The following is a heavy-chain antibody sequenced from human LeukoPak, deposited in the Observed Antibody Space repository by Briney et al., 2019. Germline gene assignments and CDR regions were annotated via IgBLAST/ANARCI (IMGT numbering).Heavy chain of an antibody. D-gene: IGHD3-10*01. Sequence: YPGGSLRLSCAASGLTFSSYWMHWVRQAPGKGLVWVSRINSDGSSTSYADSVKGRFTISRDNAKNTLYLQMNSLRAEDTAVYYCARETYYYGSAHDYWGQGTLVTVSS. V-gene: IGHV3-74*01. CDR3: ARETYYYGSAHDY. CDR2: INSDGSST. CDR1: GLTFSSYW. J-gene: IGHJ4*02.